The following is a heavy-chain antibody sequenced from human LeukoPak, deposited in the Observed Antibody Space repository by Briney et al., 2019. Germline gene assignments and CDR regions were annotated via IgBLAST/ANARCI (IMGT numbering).Heavy chain of an antibody. CDR3: ARDEGTYGMDV. J-gene: IGHJ6*02. CDR2: INSDGSST. Sequence: AGGSLRLSCAASGFTFSSYWMHWVRQAPGKGLVWVSRINSDGSSTSYADSVKGRFTISRDNAKNTLYLQMNSLRAEDAAVYYCARDEGTYGMDVWGQGTTVTVSS. CDR1: GFTFSSYW. V-gene: IGHV3-74*01. D-gene: IGHD1-1*01.